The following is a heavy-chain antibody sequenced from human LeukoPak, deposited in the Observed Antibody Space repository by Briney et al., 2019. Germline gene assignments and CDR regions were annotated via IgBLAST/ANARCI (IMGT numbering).Heavy chain of an antibody. J-gene: IGHJ4*02. CDR2: IYPCDSDT. V-gene: IGHV5-51*01. CDR1: GYSFTNYW. Sequence: GESPKIPCKGSGYSFTNYWIGWVRQLPGKGLECMGIIYPCDSDTIYTPSLKGKVTTSNDKSIRTANLQSNSLTASYTAMYYCAMRDSSGYSFDYWGQGTLVTVSS. D-gene: IGHD3-22*01. CDR3: AMRDSSGYSFDY.